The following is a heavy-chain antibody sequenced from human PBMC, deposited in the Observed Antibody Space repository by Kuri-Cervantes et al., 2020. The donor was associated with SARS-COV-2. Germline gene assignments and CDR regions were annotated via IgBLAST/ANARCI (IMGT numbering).Heavy chain of an antibody. CDR1: GYTFTSYG. Sequence: ASVKVSCKASGYTFTSYGISWVRQAPGQGLEWMGWISAYNGNTNYAQKLQGRVTMTTDTSTSTAYMELRSLRSDDTAVYYCARERETGCSTSCSYYFDYWGQGTLVTVSS. CDR2: ISAYNGNT. D-gene: IGHD2-2*01. V-gene: IGHV1-18*01. CDR3: ARERETGCSTSCSYYFDY. J-gene: IGHJ4*02.